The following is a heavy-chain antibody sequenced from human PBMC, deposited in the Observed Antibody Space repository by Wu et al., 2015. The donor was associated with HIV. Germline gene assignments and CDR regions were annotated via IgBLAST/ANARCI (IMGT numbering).Heavy chain of an antibody. D-gene: IGHD2-15*01. CDR1: GGTFSSYA. CDR2: IIPMFGTP. CDR3: ARRPQLVDQ. J-gene: IGHJ4*02. V-gene: IGHV1-69*13. Sequence: QVQLIQSGSEVKKPGSSVKISCKTSGGTFSSYAINWVRQAPGQGLEWMGRIIPMFGTPDYARKFLGRVTITADDSTTTSYLELRSPRSQDTGIYFCARRPQLVDQWGQGTLGHRLL.